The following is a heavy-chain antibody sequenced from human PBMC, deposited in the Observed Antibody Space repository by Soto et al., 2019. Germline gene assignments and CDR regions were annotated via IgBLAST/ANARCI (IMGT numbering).Heavy chain of an antibody. CDR2: ISAYNRNT. D-gene: IGHD6-13*01. V-gene: IGHV1-18*01. CDR1: GYTFTSYG. CDR3: SRVIASAADFDY. J-gene: IGHJ4*02. Sequence: QVQLVQSGAEVKKPGASVKVSCKASGYTFTSYGLSWVRQAPGQGLEWMGWISAYNRNTNYAQKLKGRVTMTTDTSTSTAYMELRSLRSDDTAVYYCSRVIASAADFDYWGQGPLVTVSS.